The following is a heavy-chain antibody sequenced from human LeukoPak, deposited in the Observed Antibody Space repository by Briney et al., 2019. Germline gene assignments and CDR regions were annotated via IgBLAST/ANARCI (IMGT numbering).Heavy chain of an antibody. V-gene: IGHV3-49*04. J-gene: IGHJ4*02. Sequence: TGGSLRLSCTASGFTFGDYAMSWVRQAPGKGLEWVGFIRSKVYGGTTEYAASVKGRFTISRDDSKSIAYLQMNSLKTEDTAVYYCTGSFGELTFFDYWGQGTLVTVSS. CDR2: IRSKVYGGTT. D-gene: IGHD3-10*01. CDR3: TGSFGELTFFDY. CDR1: GFTFGDYA.